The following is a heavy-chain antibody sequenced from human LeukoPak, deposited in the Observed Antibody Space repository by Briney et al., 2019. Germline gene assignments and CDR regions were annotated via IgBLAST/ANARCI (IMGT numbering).Heavy chain of an antibody. CDR1: GFAVSRNY. CDR3: TKDGSTGPYDFWSGPIDY. Sequence: SGGSLRLSCAASGFAVSRNYMTWVRQAPGKGLECVSIIYSGGTTYYADSVKGRFTISRDNSKNTLYLQMNRLTAEDTAVYYCTKDGSTGPYDFWSGPIDYWGQGTLVTVSS. CDR2: IYSGGTT. J-gene: IGHJ4*02. V-gene: IGHV3-53*01. D-gene: IGHD3-3*01.